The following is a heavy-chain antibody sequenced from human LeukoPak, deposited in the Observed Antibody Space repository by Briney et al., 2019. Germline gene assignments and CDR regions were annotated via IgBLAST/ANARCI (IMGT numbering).Heavy chain of an antibody. CDR1: GFTFSSYG. J-gene: IGHJ5*02. D-gene: IGHD2-2*01. V-gene: IGHV3-30*02. CDR3: AKDSLMYHLLLGGNWFDP. CDR2: IRYDGSNK. Sequence: GGSLRLSCAASGFTFSSYGMHWVRQAPGKGLEWVAFIRYDGSNKYYADSVKGRFTISRDNSKNTLYLQMNSLRAEDTAVYYCAKDSLMYHLLLGGNWFDPWGQGTLVTVSS.